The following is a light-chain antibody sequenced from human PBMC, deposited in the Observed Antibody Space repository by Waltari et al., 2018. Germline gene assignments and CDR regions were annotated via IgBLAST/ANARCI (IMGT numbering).Light chain of an antibody. CDR3: QSYDSSLSVVV. V-gene: IGLV1-40*01. CDR1: RPNIGAGSD. J-gene: IGLJ2*01. Sequence: QSVLTQPPSVSGAPGQRVTIPCPGSRPNIGAGSDVHWYQQLPGTAPKLLIYGNSNRPSGVPDRFSGSKSGTSASLAITGLQAEDEADYYCQSYDSSLSVVVFGGGTKLTVL. CDR2: GNS.